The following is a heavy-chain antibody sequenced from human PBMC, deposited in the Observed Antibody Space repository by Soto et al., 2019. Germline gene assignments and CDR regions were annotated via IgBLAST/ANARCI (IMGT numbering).Heavy chain of an antibody. CDR1: GYTFTSYY. J-gene: IGHJ4*02. CDR3: ARDEGATVTSDPYDY. Sequence: QVQLVQSGAEVKKPGASVKVSCKASGYTFTSYYMHWVRQAPGQGLEWMGIINPSGGSTSYAQKFPGRVTMTRDTSTSTGYRELSMLRSEDTAVYYCARDEGATVTSDPYDYWGQGTLVTVSS. CDR2: INPSGGST. V-gene: IGHV1-46*03. D-gene: IGHD4-17*01.